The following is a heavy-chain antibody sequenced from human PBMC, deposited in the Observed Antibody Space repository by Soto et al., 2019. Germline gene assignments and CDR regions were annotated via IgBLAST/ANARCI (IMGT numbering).Heavy chain of an antibody. D-gene: IGHD2-15*01. J-gene: IGHJ6*02. CDR2: INTDGSKK. CDR3: ARDLSPPEDIVVVVAATPLYYYYGMDV. Sequence: PGGSLRLSCAASGFTFSTFWMHWVRQAPGKGLVWVSRINTDGSKKNYAASVKGRFTISRDNSKNTVYLQMNSLRAEDTAVYYCARDLSPPEDIVVVVAATPLYYYYGMDVWGQGTTVTVSS. V-gene: IGHV3-74*01. CDR1: GFTFSTFW.